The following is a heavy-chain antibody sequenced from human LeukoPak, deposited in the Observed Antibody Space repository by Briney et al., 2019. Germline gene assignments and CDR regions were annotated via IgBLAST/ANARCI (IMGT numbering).Heavy chain of an antibody. CDR3: ASFVT. Sequence: GGSLRLSCTASGFTFSDYAMSWVRQAPGEGLEWVSAISGSGATSYYANSVKGRFTISRDNAENTLYLQVNSLRAEDTAVYYCASFVTWGQGTLVTVSS. CDR1: GFTFSDYA. CDR2: ISGSGATS. V-gene: IGHV3-23*01. J-gene: IGHJ5*02.